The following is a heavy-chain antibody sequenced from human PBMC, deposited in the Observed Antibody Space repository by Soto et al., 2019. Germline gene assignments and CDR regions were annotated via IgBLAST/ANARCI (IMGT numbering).Heavy chain of an antibody. CDR2: IIPILGIA. CDR1: GGTFSSYT. Sequence: QVQLVQSGAEVKKPGSSVKVSCKASGGTFSSYTISWVRQAPGQGLEWMGRIIPILGIANYAQKFQGRVTITADKSTSTAYMELSSLRSEDTAVYYCARDPGDRGYDGGDQEAYWGQGTLVTVSS. CDR3: ARDPGDRGYDGGDQEAY. V-gene: IGHV1-69*08. J-gene: IGHJ4*02. D-gene: IGHD5-12*01.